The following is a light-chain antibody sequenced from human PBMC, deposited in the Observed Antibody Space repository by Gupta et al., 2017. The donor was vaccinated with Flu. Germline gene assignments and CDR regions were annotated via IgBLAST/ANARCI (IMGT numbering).Light chain of an antibody. Sequence: RVTISCSGSRSKIGKNTVNWYHQVPGAAPKLLIHSDNQRPSGVPARLSGSKSGTSASLAISGLQVEDEADYYCAASDDSPNGWVFGGGTKLTVL. J-gene: IGLJ3*02. CDR2: SDN. CDR1: RSKIGKNT. CDR3: AASDDSPNGWV. V-gene: IGLV1-44*01.